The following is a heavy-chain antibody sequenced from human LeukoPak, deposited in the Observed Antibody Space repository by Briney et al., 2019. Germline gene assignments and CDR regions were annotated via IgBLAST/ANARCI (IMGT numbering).Heavy chain of an antibody. D-gene: IGHD3-10*01. Sequence: GGSLRLSCEASGFIFRNYYMSWVRQAPGKGLEWVSAISGRGGSKFYADSVEGRFTISRDNSKNTVFLQMNSLRAEDTAVYYCARWYGSGANDYWGQGTLVTVSS. CDR2: ISGRGGSK. J-gene: IGHJ4*02. CDR3: ARWYGSGANDY. V-gene: IGHV3-23*01. CDR1: GFIFRNYY.